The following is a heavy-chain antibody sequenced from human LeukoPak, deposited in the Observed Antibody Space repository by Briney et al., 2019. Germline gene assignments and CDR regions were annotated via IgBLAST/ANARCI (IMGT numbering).Heavy chain of an antibody. CDR3: ALAHGKTSRGFLDY. J-gene: IGHJ4*02. V-gene: IGHV1-69*01. CDR2: IIPIFGTA. Sequence: GSSVKVSCEASGGTFSSYAISWVRQAPGQGLEWMGGIIPIFGTANYAQKFQGRVTITADESTSTAYMELSSLRSEDTAVYYCALAHGKTSRGFLDYWGQGTLVTYSS. CDR1: GGTFSSYA. D-gene: IGHD3-3*01.